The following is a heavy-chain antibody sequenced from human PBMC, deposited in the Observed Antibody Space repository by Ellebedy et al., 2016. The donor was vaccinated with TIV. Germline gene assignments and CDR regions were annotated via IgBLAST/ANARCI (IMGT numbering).Heavy chain of an antibody. J-gene: IGHJ4*02. CDR3: ARDRPGLGPSYDSSGYLDY. CDR2: NIPIFGTA. V-gene: IGHV1-69*13. CDR1: GGTFSSYA. Sequence: AASVKVSCKASGGTFSSYAISWVRQAPGQGLDWMGGNIPIFGTANYAQKFQGRVTITADESTSTAYMELSSLRSEDTAVYYCARDRPGLGPSYDSSGYLDYWGQGTLVTVSS. D-gene: IGHD3-22*01.